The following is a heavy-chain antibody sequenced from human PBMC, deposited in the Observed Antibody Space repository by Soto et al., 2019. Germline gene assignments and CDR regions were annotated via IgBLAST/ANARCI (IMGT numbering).Heavy chain of an antibody. CDR2: INWNGGST. Sequence: PRLSCAASGFTFDDYGMSWVRQAPGKGLEWVSGINWNGGSTGYADSVKGRFTISRDNAKNSLYLQMNSLRAEDTALYYCARDSYYYDRGHAFDIWGQGTMVTVSS. V-gene: IGHV3-20*04. D-gene: IGHD3-22*01. J-gene: IGHJ3*02. CDR1: GFTFDDYG. CDR3: ARDSYYYDRGHAFDI.